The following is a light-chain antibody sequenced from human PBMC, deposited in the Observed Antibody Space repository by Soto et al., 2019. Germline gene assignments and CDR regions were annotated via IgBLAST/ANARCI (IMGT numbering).Light chain of an antibody. Sequence: QSVLTQPASVSGSPGQSITISCTGTSSDVGGYNYVSWYQQHPGKAPKLMIYDVSNRPSGVSNRFSGSKSGNTASLTISGLQAEDEADYYCSSYTSSSYVVVGGGTKVTVL. V-gene: IGLV2-14*01. CDR1: SSDVGGYNY. CDR3: SSYTSSSYVV. J-gene: IGLJ2*01. CDR2: DVS.